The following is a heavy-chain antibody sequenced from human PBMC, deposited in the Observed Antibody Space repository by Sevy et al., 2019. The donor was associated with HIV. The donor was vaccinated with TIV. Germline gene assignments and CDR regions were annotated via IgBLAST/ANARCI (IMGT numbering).Heavy chain of an antibody. CDR1: GFTFSNYA. D-gene: IGHD3-22*01. CDR2: IRGRDTGT. J-gene: IGHJ3*01. CDR3: AKDTIVVVGEALDV. V-gene: IGHV3-23*01. Sequence: GGSLRLSCAVSGFTFSNYAMSWVRQAPGKGLEWVSAIRGRDTGTFYAASVKGRFTISRDNSKNTLYLQMNSLRAEDTALYYWAKDTIVVVGEALDVWGRGTMVTVSS.